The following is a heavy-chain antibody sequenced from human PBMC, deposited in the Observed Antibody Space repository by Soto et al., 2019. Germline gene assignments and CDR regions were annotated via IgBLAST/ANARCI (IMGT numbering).Heavy chain of an antibody. CDR2: ISYDGSNK. V-gene: IGHV3-30*18. Sequence: QVQLVESGGGVVQPGRSLRLSCAASGFTFSSYGMHWVRQAPGKGLEWVAVISYDGSNKYYADSVKGRFTISRDNSKNTLYLQMNSLSAEDTAVYYCAKGYSSSSLDYWGQGTLVTVSS. CDR3: AKGYSSSSLDY. J-gene: IGHJ4*02. D-gene: IGHD6-6*01. CDR1: GFTFSSYG.